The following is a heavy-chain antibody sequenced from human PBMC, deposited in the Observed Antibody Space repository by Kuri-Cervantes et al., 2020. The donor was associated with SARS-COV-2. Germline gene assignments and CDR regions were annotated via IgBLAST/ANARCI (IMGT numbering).Heavy chain of an antibody. CDR1: GFTFSSYG. Sequence: GESLKISCAASGFTFSSYGMHWVRQAPGKGLEWVAFIRYDGSNKYYADSVKGRFTIPRDNSKNTLYLQMNSLRAEDTAVYYCAKKGDSSSWYPGAFDIWGQGTMVTVSS. V-gene: IGHV3-30*02. J-gene: IGHJ3*02. CDR3: AKKGDSSSWYPGAFDI. CDR2: IRYDGSNK. D-gene: IGHD6-13*01.